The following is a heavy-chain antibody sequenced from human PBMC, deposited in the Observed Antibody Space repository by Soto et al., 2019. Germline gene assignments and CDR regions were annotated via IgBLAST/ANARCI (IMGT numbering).Heavy chain of an antibody. CDR3: ARDRQVSGSHPPGGMDV. Sequence: QVQLVQSGAEVKKPGYSVKVSCKASGGTCSSYAISWVRQAPGQGLEWMGGIIPIFGTANYAQKFQGRVTITADESTSTAYMELSSLRSEDTAVYYCARDRQVSGSHPPGGMDVWGQGTPVTVSS. V-gene: IGHV1-69*01. CDR1: GGTCSSYA. J-gene: IGHJ6*02. CDR2: IIPIFGTA. D-gene: IGHD3-10*01.